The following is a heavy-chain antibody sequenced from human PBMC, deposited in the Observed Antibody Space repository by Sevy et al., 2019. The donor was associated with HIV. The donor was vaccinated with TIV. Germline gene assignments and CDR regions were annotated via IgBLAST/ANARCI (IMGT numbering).Heavy chain of an antibody. V-gene: IGHV3-7*01. D-gene: IGHD3-22*01. CDR1: GFTFSNYW. CDR2: IKQDGREK. Sequence: GGSLRLSCAASGFTFSNYWMSWVRQAPGEGLEWVASIKQDGREKHYVDSVKGRFTVSRDNANNSLYLQVNSLRAEDTAVYDCARGSGYSRLNYFDYWGQGTLVTVSS. J-gene: IGHJ4*02. CDR3: ARGSGYSRLNYFDY.